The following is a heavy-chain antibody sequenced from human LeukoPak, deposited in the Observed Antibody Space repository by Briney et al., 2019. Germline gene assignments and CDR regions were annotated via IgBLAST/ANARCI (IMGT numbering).Heavy chain of an antibody. V-gene: IGHV3-23*01. CDR3: AKDALMVRGVIFYFDY. CDR1: GFTFSSYA. Sequence: GGSLRLSCAASGFTFSSYAMSWGRQAPGKGLEWVSAISGSGGSTYYADSVKGRFTISRDNSKNTLYLQMNSLRPEDTAVYYCAKDALMVRGVIFYFDYWGQGTLVTVSS. D-gene: IGHD3-10*01. CDR2: ISGSGGST. J-gene: IGHJ4*02.